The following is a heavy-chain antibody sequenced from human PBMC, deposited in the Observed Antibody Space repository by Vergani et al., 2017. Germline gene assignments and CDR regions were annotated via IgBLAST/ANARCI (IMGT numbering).Heavy chain of an antibody. CDR2: INHSGST. CDR3: ARAVWFGEFLNYGMDV. Sequence: QVQLQQCGAGLLKPSETLSLTCAVYGGSFSGYYWRCIRQPPGKGLEWIGEINHSGSTNYNPSLKSRVTISVDTSKNQFSMKMSSVTAADTAVYYCARAVWFGEFLNYGMDVWGQGTTVTVSS. J-gene: IGHJ6*02. D-gene: IGHD3-10*01. V-gene: IGHV4-34*01. CDR1: GGSFSGYY.